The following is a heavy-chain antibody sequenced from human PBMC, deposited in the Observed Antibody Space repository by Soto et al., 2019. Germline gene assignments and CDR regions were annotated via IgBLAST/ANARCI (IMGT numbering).Heavy chain of an antibody. V-gene: IGHV3-23*01. CDR1: GFTFSSYA. Sequence: GGSLRLSCAASGFTFSSYAMSWVRQAPGKGLEWVSAISGSGGSTYYADSVKGRFTISRDNAKNTLYLQMNSLRAEDTAVYFCARDLPQPPTVTTNIDYWGQGTLVTVSS. D-gene: IGHD4-4*01. CDR3: ARDLPQPPTVTTNIDY. CDR2: ISGSGGST. J-gene: IGHJ4*02.